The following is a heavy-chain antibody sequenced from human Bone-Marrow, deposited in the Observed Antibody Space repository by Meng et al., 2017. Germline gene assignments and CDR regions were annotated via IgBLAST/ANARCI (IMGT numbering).Heavy chain of an antibody. J-gene: IGHJ4*02. CDR2: INHSGST. V-gene: IGHV4-38-2*01. D-gene: IGHD3-22*01. Sequence: SETLSLTCAVSGYSISSGYYWGWIRQPPGKGLEWIGEINHSGSTNYNPSLKSRVTISVDTSKNQFSLKLSSVTAADTAVYYCARGQTGTYNSYYYDSSGYYSDYWGQGTLVTVSS. CDR3: ARGQTGTYNSYYYDSSGYYSDY. CDR1: GYSISSGYY.